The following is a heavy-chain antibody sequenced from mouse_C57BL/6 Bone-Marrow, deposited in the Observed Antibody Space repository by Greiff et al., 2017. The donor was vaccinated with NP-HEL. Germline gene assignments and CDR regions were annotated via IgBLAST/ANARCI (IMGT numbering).Heavy chain of an antibody. V-gene: IGHV14-4*01. CDR2: IDPENGDT. Sequence: SGAELVRPGASVKLSCTASGFNIKDDYMHWVKQRPEQGLEWIGWIDPENGDTEYASKFQGKATITADTSSNTAYLQLSSLTSEDTAVYYCTAYYFDYWGQGTTLTVSS. D-gene: IGHD6-5*01. CDR3: TAYYFDY. J-gene: IGHJ2*01. CDR1: GFNIKDDY.